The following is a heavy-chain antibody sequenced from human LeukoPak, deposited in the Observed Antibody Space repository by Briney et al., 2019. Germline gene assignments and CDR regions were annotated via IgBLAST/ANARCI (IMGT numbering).Heavy chain of an antibody. V-gene: IGHV4-39*01. CDR2: IYYSGST. CDR3: ARRGQSEYSSSSVFDY. CDR1: GGSISSSSYY. D-gene: IGHD6-6*01. J-gene: IGHJ4*02. Sequence: PSETLSLTCTVSGGSISSSSYYWGWIRQPPGKGLEWIGSIYYSGSTYYNPSLKSRVTISVDTSKNQFSLKLSSVTAADTAVYYCARRGQSEYSSSSVFDYWGQGTLVTVSS.